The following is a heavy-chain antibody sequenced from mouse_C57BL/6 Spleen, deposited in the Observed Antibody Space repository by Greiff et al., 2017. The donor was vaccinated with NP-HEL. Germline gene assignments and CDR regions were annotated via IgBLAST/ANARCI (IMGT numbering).Heavy chain of an antibody. Sequence: EVQLQQSGPELVKPGASVKIPCKASGYTFTDYNMDWVKQSHGKSLEWIGDINPNNGGTIYNQKFKGKATLTVDKSSSTAYMELRSLTSEDTAVYYCATGTGRGYFDVWGTGTTVTVSS. CDR1: GYTFTDYN. CDR2: INPNNGGT. J-gene: IGHJ1*03. V-gene: IGHV1-18*01. CDR3: ATGTGRGYFDV. D-gene: IGHD4-1*01.